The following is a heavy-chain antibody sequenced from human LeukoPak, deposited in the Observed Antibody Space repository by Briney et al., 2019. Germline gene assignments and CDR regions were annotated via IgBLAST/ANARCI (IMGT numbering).Heavy chain of an antibody. Sequence: VASVKVSCKASGYXFTSYYIHWVRQAPGQGLEWMGIMNPSGGSTSYAQKFQGRVTMTRDTSTSTVYMELSNLRSEDTAVYYCARVKPNYYDSSAYGTFDIWGQGTMVTVSS. CDR2: MNPSGGST. J-gene: IGHJ3*02. V-gene: IGHV1-46*01. CDR3: ARVKPNYYDSSAYGTFDI. CDR1: GYXFTSYY. D-gene: IGHD3-22*01.